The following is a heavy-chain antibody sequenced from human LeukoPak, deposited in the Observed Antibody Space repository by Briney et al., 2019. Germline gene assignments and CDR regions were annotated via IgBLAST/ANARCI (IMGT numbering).Heavy chain of an antibody. V-gene: IGHV3-9*01. CDR1: GFTFDDYA. Sequence: GGSLRLSCAASGFTFDDYAMHWVRQAPGKGLEWVSGISWNSGSIGYADSVKGRFTISRDNSKNTLYLQMNSLRAEDTAVYYCAKHHYCSSTSCPFDYWGQGTLVTVSS. J-gene: IGHJ4*02. CDR2: ISWNSGSI. CDR3: AKHHYCSSTSCPFDY. D-gene: IGHD2-2*01.